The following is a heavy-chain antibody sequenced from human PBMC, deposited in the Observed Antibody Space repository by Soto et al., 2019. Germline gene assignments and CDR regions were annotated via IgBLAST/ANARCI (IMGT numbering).Heavy chain of an antibody. V-gene: IGHV3-33*01. J-gene: IGHJ4*02. CDR3: VRERCSGGYCWFYFDA. Sequence: GGSLRLSCAASGFSFSSYGMHWVRQAPDKGLEWVAHLWYDGSNDFYGDSVKGRFTISRDNSNNTLYLQMNSLRAEDTAIYYCVRERCSGGYCWFYFDAWGPGTLVTVSS. CDR1: GFSFSSYG. D-gene: IGHD2-15*01. CDR2: LWYDGSND.